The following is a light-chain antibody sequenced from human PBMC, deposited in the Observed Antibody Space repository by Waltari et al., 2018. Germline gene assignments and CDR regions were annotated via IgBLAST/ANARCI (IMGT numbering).Light chain of an antibody. CDR2: GAS. CDR3: QQYNNWQIT. CDR1: QSVGYN. Sequence: EVVMTQSPATLSVSRGERVTLSCRASQSVGYNLAWFQQQPGQAPRLLIYGASTRATDIPDRFSGSGSETAFTLTISSLQSEDFANYYCQQYNNWQITFGQGTRLDLK. J-gene: IGKJ5*01. V-gene: IGKV3-15*01.